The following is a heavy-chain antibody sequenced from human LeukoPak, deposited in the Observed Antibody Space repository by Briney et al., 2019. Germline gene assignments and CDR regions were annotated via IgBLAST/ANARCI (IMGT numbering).Heavy chain of an antibody. CDR2: ISDSGDYT. J-gene: IGHJ4*02. Sequence: TGGSLRLSCAGSGFTFSSYAMSWVRQAPGKGLEWVSAISDSGDYTYYAGSVKGRFTISRDNSKNTLYLHVNSLGAEDPAVYYCAKDTSIGKYCTSGVCSSFDYWGQGTLVTVSS. CDR1: GFTFSSYA. D-gene: IGHD2-8*01. CDR3: AKDTSIGKYCTSGVCSSFDY. V-gene: IGHV3-23*01.